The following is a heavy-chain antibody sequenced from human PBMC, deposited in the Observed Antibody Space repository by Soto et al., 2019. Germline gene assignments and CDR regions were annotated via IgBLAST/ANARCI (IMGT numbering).Heavy chain of an antibody. V-gene: IGHV4-39*01. J-gene: IGHJ4*02. CDR3: GSPLATRPSHEHFDY. CDR1: GRSVTNSSYY. CDR2: VYYRGRS. Sequence: SETLSLTCTVSGRSVTNSSYYWGWIRQSPGKGLEWIGSVYYRGRSYSKSSVKSRVTISVDTSKNRFSLSLNSVLASDTADHFGGSPLATRPSHEHFDYWWPGARV. D-gene: IGHD3-10*01.